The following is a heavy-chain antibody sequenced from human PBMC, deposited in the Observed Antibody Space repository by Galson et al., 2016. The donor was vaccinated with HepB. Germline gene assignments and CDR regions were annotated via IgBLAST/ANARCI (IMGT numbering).Heavy chain of an antibody. Sequence: SLRLSCADSTFTFSNYWMTWVRQAPGKGLELVANIKPDGSEKYYVDSVKGRFTISRDNAKKSLYLQMNSMRAEDTAVYYCARRSCTAVACYSASYRCFDSWGQGTLVTVSS. CDR1: TFTFSNYW. CDR2: IKPDGSEK. CDR3: ARRSCTAVACYSASYRCFDS. V-gene: IGHV3-7*01. D-gene: IGHD2-15*01. J-gene: IGHJ4*02.